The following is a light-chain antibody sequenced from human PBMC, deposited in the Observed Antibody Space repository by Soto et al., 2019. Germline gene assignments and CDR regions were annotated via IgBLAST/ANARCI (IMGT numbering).Light chain of an antibody. CDR2: KVS. J-gene: IGKJ5*01. CDR1: QSLVHSDGIAY. CDR3: MQGTHWPIT. V-gene: IGKV2-30*02. Sequence: FVMTQSPLSLPVTLGQQASISWRSNQSLVHSDGIAYFSWFQQRPGRSPRRLIYKVSNRDSGVPARFSGSGSGTDFALKISRVEAEDVGVYYCMQGTHWPITFGQGTRLEFK.